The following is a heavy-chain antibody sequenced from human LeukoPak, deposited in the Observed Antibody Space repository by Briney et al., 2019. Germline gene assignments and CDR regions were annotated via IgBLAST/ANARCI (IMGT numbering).Heavy chain of an antibody. CDR1: GFTFSAAW. V-gene: IGHV3-7*04. CDR2: IKQDGSEK. CDR3: ARARWVQGTYYFDY. D-gene: IGHD4-23*01. Sequence: GGSLRLSCAASGFTFSAAWMSWVRQAPGKGLEWVVNIKQDGSEKSYVDSVKGRFTVSRENAKNSLYLQMTSLRVEDTAIYYCARARWVQGTYYFDYWGQGTLVTVSS. J-gene: IGHJ4*02.